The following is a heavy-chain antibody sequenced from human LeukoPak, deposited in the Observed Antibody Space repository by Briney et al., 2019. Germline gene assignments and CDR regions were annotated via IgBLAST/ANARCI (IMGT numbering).Heavy chain of an antibody. J-gene: IGHJ5*02. CDR3: ARGQRGGSGWYGGGKNWFDP. CDR2: ISSSSSYI. D-gene: IGHD6-19*01. Sequence: GGSLRLSCAAPGFTFSSYSMNWVRQAPGKGLEWVSSISSSSSYIYYADSVKGRFTISRDNSKNTLYLQMNSLRAEDTAVYYCARGQRGGSGWYGGGKNWFDPWGQGTLVTVSS. CDR1: GFTFSSYS. V-gene: IGHV3-21*01.